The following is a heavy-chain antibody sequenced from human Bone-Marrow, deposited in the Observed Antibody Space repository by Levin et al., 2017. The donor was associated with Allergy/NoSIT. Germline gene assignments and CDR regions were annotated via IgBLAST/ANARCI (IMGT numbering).Heavy chain of an antibody. D-gene: IGHD5-18*01. Sequence: SCAASGLTFSSYSMNWVRQAPGKRLARVSSLLLLLPSLPSSSSSPCRFTISRDNAKKSLYLQMKSLRAEDTAVYYCARDHPGGYSYGSDWDYWYFDLWGRGTLVTVSS. CDR2: LLLLLPSL. V-gene: IGHV3-21*01. CDR1: GLTFSSYS. J-gene: IGHJ2*01. CDR3: ARDHPGGYSYGSDWDYWYFDL.